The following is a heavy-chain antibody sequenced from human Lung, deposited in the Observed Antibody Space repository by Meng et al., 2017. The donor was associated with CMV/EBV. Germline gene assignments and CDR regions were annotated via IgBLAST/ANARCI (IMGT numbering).Heavy chain of an antibody. CDR3: ARDRYYGSGTYYY. J-gene: IGHJ4*02. CDR1: SITYSADN. CDR2: SSSNDSTI. Sequence: TSSITYSADNISWSRKAPGEGVGGINTSSSNDSTIYYADSVKGRFAVCRGNAKKFLYLQMNSLRAEDTAVYYCARDRYYGSGTYYYWGQGTLVTVSS. V-gene: IGHV3-11*01. D-gene: IGHD3-10*01.